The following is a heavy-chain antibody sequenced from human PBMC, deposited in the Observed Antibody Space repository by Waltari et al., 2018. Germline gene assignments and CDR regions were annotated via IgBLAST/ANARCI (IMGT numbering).Heavy chain of an antibody. J-gene: IGHJ5*02. D-gene: IGHD2-2*02. V-gene: IGHV4-39*07. CDR3: AREEHCSSTSCYTQWFDP. Sequence: QLQLQESGPGLVKPSETLSLTCTVSGGSISSSSYYWGWIRQPPGKGLEWIGSIYYSGSTYYNPDLKSRFTISVDTSKTQFSLKLSSVTAADTAVYYCAREEHCSSTSCYTQWFDPWGQGTLVTVSS. CDR1: GGSISSSSYY. CDR2: IYYSGST.